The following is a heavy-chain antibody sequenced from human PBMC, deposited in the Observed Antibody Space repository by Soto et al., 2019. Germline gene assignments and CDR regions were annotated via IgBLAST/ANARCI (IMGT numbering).Heavy chain of an antibody. J-gene: IGHJ4*02. CDR1: GYTFSNFW. D-gene: IGHD6-13*01. V-gene: IGHV5-51*01. CDR3: ARSPRSSPYFDY. Sequence: GASLKISCQSSGYTFSNFWIGWVRQLPGKGLEWMGLIYPGDHETRYSPSFHGKVTISADRSINTAYLQWNSLEASDTAFYFCARSPRSSPYFDYWGQGALVTVSS. CDR2: IYPGDHET.